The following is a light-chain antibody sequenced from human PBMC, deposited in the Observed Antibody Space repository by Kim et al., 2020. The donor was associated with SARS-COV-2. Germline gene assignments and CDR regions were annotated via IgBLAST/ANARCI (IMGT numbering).Light chain of an antibody. V-gene: IGLV2-8*01. CDR2: EVT. J-gene: IGLJ3*02. CDR3: GSYAGGSWV. Sequence: PCQSVANSCSGTGGDIGGNNFVSWYQLRPDKAPQPTIYEVTKRPSGVPDRFSASRSGNTASLTVSGLQAEDEADYYCGSYAGGSWVFGGGTQLTVL. CDR1: GGDIGGNNF.